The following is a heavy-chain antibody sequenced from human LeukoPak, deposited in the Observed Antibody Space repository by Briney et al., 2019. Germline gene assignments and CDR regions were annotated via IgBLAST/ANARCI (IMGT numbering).Heavy chain of an antibody. CDR3: AKAGGQTYYDFWSGYSPFDY. V-gene: IGHV3-23*01. CDR1: GFTFSSYA. J-gene: IGHJ4*02. CDR2: TSGSGGST. D-gene: IGHD3-3*01. Sequence: PRGSLRLSCAASGFTFSSYAMSWVRQAPGKGLEWVSATSGSGGSTYYADSVKGRFTISRDNSKNTLYLQMNSLRAEDTAVYYCAKAGGQTYYDFWSGYSPFDYWGQGTLVTVSS.